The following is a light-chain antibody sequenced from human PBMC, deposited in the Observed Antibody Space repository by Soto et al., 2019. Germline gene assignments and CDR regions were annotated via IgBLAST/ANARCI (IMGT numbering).Light chain of an antibody. J-gene: IGKJ2*01. V-gene: IGKV1-33*01. CDR2: DAS. Sequence: DIQMTQSPSSLSASVGDRVTITCQASQDISNYLNWYQQKPGKAPKLLIYDASNLETGVPSRFSGSGSGTDFTLAISSLQPEDIATYYCQQYDNPPPYTFGQGTKLEIK. CDR3: QQYDNPPPYT. CDR1: QDISNY.